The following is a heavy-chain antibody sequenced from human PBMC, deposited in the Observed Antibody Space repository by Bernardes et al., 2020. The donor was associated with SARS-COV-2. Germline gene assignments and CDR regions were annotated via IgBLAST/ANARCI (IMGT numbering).Heavy chain of an antibody. J-gene: IGHJ6*02. V-gene: IGHV4-39*01. Sequence: ETLSLTCTVSGGSISSSRYYWGWIRQPPGKGLEWIGSIYYSGSTYYSPSLKSRVTISVDTSKNQFSLKLSSVTAADTAMYYCARRGDFWSGYSYGMDVWGQGTTVIVSS. CDR1: GGSISSSRYY. CDR3: ARRGDFWSGYSYGMDV. D-gene: IGHD3-3*01. CDR2: IYYSGST.